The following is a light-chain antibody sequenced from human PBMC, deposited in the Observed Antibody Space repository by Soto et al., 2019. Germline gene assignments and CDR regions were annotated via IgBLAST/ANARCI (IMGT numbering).Light chain of an antibody. CDR3: SSYTRSSTFFV. Sequence: QSVLTQPASVSGSPGQSITISCTGTSSDVGGYNYVSWYQQHPGKAPKLLIYDVSNRPSGVSNRFSGSKSGNTASLTISGLQAEDEADYYFSSYTRSSTFFVFGTGTKVTVL. CDR2: DVS. CDR1: SSDVGGYNY. J-gene: IGLJ1*01. V-gene: IGLV2-14*01.